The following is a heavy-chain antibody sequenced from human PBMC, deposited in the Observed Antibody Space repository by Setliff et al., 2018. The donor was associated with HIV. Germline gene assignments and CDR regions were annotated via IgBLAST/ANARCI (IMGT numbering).Heavy chain of an antibody. CDR3: FLFYYDRSGFYWD. CDR2: MNHRGVI. V-gene: IGHV4-34*01. Sequence: SETLSLTSPVYGGSFSGYYWTWIRQPPGKGLEFIGEMNHRGVIKYLSSLKSRVTMAVDTSKKQFSLKLKSVTAADTAVYYCFLFYYDRSGFYWDWGQGTPVTVSS. J-gene: IGHJ4*02. D-gene: IGHD3-22*01. CDR1: GGSFSGYY.